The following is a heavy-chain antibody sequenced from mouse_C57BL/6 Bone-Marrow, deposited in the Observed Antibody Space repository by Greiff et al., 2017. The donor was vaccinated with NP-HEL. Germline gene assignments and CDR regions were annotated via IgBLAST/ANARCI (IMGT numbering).Heavy chain of an antibody. Sequence: QVHVKQSGAELVKPGASVKLSCKASGYTFTSYWMHWVKQRPGRGLEWIGRIDPNSGGTKYNEKFKSKATLTVDKPSSTAYMQLSSLTSEDSAVYYCALYYYGSSYDWYFDVWGTGTTVTVSS. CDR3: ALYYYGSSYDWYFDV. D-gene: IGHD1-1*01. CDR2: IDPNSGGT. J-gene: IGHJ1*03. V-gene: IGHV1-72*01. CDR1: GYTFTSYW.